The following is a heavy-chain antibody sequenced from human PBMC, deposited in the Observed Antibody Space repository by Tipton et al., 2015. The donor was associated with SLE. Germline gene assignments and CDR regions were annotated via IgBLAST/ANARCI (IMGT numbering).Heavy chain of an antibody. CDR2: ISGSGGST. Sequence: SLRLSCAASGFTFSSYAMSWVRQAPGKGLEWVSVISGSGGSTYYADSVKGRFTISRDSSKNTLYLQMNSLRAEDTAVYYCARPRITGTTYNHGLDVWGQGTTVTVSS. J-gene: IGHJ6*02. V-gene: IGHV3-23*01. CDR3: ARPRITGTTYNHGLDV. D-gene: IGHD1-14*01. CDR1: GFTFSSYA.